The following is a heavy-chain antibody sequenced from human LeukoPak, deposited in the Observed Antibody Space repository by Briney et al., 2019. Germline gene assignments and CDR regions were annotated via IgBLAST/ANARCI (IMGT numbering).Heavy chain of an antibody. Sequence: GGALRLSCTASGFTFWDYAMSWVRQAPGKGLGGGGFIRSKAYGGTTEYAASVKGRFTISRDDSKSIAYLQMNSLKTEDTAVYYCTTLIVVVPAAIDYWGQGTLVTVSS. CDR1: GFTFWDYA. V-gene: IGHV3-49*04. J-gene: IGHJ4*02. D-gene: IGHD2-2*01. CDR3: TTLIVVVPAAIDY. CDR2: IRSKAYGGTT.